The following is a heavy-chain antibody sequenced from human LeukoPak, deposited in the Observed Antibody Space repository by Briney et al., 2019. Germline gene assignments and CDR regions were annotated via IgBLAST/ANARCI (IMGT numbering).Heavy chain of an antibody. CDR2: TYYRYKWYN. V-gene: IGHV6-1*01. CDR1: GDSVSSNIAS. D-gene: IGHD1-1*01. Sequence: SQTLSLTCAISGDSVSSNIASWNWIRQSPSRGLEWLVRTYYRYKWYNDYAVSVKSRITINPDTSKNQFSLQLNSVTPEDTAVYYCARVYNWNPAGAFDIWGQGTVVTVSS. CDR3: ARVYNWNPAGAFDI. J-gene: IGHJ3*02.